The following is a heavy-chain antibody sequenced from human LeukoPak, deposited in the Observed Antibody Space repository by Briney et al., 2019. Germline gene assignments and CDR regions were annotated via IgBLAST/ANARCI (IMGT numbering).Heavy chain of an antibody. D-gene: IGHD5-18*01. CDR2: ISSTSPYT. J-gene: IGHJ4*02. V-gene: IGHV3-11*05. CDR1: GFTFSDYY. Sequence: GGSLRLSCAASGFTFSDYYMSWIRQSPGKGLEWISYISSTSPYTTYADSVEGRFTVSRDNAKNSLYLQMNSLRAEDTAVYYCAREHTATDYWGQGTLVTVSS. CDR3: AREHTATDY.